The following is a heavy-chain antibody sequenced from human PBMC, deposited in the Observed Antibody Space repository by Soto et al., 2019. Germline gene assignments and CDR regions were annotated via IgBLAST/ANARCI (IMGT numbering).Heavy chain of an antibody. CDR1: GYSFTSYW. V-gene: IGHV5-51*01. D-gene: IGHD2-15*01. Sequence: PGESLKISCKGSGYSFTSYWIGWVRQMPGKGLEWMGIIYPGDSDTRYSPSFQGQVTISADKSISTAYLQWSSLKASDTAMYYCAIKWVDCSGGSCYAPDAFDIWGQGTMVTVSS. CDR2: IYPGDSDT. J-gene: IGHJ3*02. CDR3: AIKWVDCSGGSCYAPDAFDI.